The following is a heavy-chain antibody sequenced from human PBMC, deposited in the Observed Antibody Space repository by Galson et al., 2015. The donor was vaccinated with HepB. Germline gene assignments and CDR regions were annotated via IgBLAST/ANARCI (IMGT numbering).Heavy chain of an antibody. Sequence: SVKVSCKASGGTFSSYAISWVRQAPGQGLEWMGGIIPIFGTANYAQKFQGRVTIAADESTSTAYMELSSLRSEDTAVYYCARDPYNWNSENWFDPWGQGTLVTVSS. V-gene: IGHV1-69*13. CDR2: IIPIFGTA. CDR3: ARDPYNWNSENWFDP. D-gene: IGHD1-7*01. CDR1: GGTFSSYA. J-gene: IGHJ5*02.